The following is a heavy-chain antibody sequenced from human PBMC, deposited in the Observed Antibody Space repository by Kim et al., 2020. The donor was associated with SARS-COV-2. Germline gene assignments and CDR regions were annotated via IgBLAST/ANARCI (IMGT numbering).Heavy chain of an antibody. J-gene: IGHJ2*01. CDR3: ARSWSMGSSLGDWYFDL. D-gene: IGHD3-3*01. Sequence: LKSRVTMSVDTSKNQFSLKLSSVTAVDTAVYYCARSWSMGSSLGDWYFDLWGRGTLVTVSS. V-gene: IGHV4-28*01.